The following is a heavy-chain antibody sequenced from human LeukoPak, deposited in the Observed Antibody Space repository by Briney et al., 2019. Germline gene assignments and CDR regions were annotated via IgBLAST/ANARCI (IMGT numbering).Heavy chain of an antibody. J-gene: IGHJ4*02. CDR3: ARDRYSGSYSDY. Sequence: SGGSLRLSCAASGFTFNNYWMSWVRQTPGKGLEWVANINQDGSEKYYVDSVKGRFTISRDNAKNSLYLQMNSLRAEDTAVYYCARDRYSGSYSDYRGQGTLVTVSS. D-gene: IGHD1-26*01. V-gene: IGHV3-7*01. CDR1: GFTFNNYW. CDR2: INQDGSEK.